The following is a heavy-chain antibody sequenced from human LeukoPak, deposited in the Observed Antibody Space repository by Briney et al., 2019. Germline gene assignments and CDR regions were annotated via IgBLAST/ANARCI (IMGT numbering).Heavy chain of an antibody. J-gene: IGHJ4*02. Sequence: GGSLRLSCAASGFTFSSYAMTWVRQAPGKGPEWVSSIGVSAGSTYYADSVKGRFTISRDNSKTTLYLQMNSLRAEDTAVYYCAREGWGRVMDWGQGTLVTVSS. CDR3: AREGWGRVMD. D-gene: IGHD3-16*01. CDR2: IGVSAGST. CDR1: GFTFSSYA. V-gene: IGHV3-23*01.